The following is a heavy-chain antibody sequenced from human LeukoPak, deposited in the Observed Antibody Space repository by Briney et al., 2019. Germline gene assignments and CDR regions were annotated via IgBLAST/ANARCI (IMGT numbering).Heavy chain of an antibody. D-gene: IGHD2-21*01. Sequence: GGSLRLTCVGSGFTFRSHAMSWVRQAPEKGLEFVSGIYENGGTTYYADSVKGRFSISRDNSKNTLYLQMDSLRGEDTAVYYCAKDFRIGYSAHFDYWGQGALVTVSS. J-gene: IGHJ4*02. V-gene: IGHV3-23*01. CDR3: AKDFRIGYSAHFDY. CDR1: GFTFRSHA. CDR2: IYENGGTT.